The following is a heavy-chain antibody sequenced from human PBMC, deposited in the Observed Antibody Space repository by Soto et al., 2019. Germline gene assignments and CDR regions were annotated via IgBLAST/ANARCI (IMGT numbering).Heavy chain of an antibody. D-gene: IGHD6-19*01. CDR1: GFTFSSYG. Sequence: GGSLRLSCAASGFTFSSYGMHWVRQAPGKGLEWVAVISYDGSNKYYADSVKRRFTISRDNSKNTLYLQMNSLRAEDTAVYYCAKDRLTRGIALAGTPGYWGQGTLVTVSS. CDR3: AKDRLTRGIALAGTPGY. CDR2: ISYDGSNK. J-gene: IGHJ4*02. V-gene: IGHV3-30*18.